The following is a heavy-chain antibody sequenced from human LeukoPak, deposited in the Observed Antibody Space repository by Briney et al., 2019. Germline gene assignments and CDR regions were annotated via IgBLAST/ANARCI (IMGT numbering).Heavy chain of an antibody. D-gene: IGHD4-17*01. V-gene: IGHV4-59*01. CDR3: ARGPYGDYPYYYYMDV. CDR1: GGSISSYY. Sequence: SETLSLTCTVSGGSISSYYWSWIRQPPGKGLEWIGYIYYSGSTNYNPSLKSRVTISVDTSKNQFSLKLSSVTAADTAVYYCARGPYGDYPYYYYMDVWGKGTTVTISS. J-gene: IGHJ6*03. CDR2: IYYSGST.